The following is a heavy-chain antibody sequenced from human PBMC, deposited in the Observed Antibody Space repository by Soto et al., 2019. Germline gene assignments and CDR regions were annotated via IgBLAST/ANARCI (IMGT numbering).Heavy chain of an antibody. V-gene: IGHV4-31*01. Sequence: QVQLQESGPGLVKPSQTLSLTCTVSGGSITSSGYYWSWIRQHPGEGLEWIGFTSNSGSTSYNPSLKSPVTISVDTSSNQFSLYLKSVTAADTAVYYCARGGGSTKVDYWGQGTLVTVSP. CDR2: TSNSGST. D-gene: IGHD2-2*01. CDR1: GGSITSSGYY. CDR3: ARGGGSTKVDY. J-gene: IGHJ4*02.